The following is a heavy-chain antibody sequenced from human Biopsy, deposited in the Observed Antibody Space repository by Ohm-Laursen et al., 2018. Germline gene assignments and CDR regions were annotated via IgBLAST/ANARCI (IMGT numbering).Heavy chain of an antibody. CDR1: GYTFTGYH. V-gene: IGHV1-2*02. Sequence: AASVKVSCKASGYTFTGYHVHWVRQAPGQGLEWMGWINAKTGDTNYAQKFQGRVTMTRDTSISPAYVDLSSLRSDDTAVYYCTRGGYYYDSLAYYYWFDPWGQGTLVTVSS. J-gene: IGHJ5*02. D-gene: IGHD3-22*01. CDR3: TRGGYYYDSLAYYYWFDP. CDR2: INAKTGDT.